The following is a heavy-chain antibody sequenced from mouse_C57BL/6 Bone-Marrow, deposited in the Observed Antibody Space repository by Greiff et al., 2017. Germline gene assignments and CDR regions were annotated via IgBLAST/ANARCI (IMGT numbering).Heavy chain of an antibody. J-gene: IGHJ2*01. V-gene: IGHV1-55*01. CDR2: IYPGSGST. CDR3: AREGAYYSNIDY. Sequence: QVQLKQPGAELVKPGASVTMSCKASGYTFTSYWITWVKQRPGQGLEWIGDIYPGSGSTNYNEKFKSKATLTVDTSSSTAYMQLSSLTSEDSAVYYCAREGAYYSNIDYGGQGTTLTVSS. CDR1: GYTFTSYW. D-gene: IGHD2-5*01.